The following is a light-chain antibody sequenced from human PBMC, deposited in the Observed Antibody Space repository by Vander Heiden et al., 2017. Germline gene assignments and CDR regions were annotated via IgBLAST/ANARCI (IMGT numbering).Light chain of an antibody. V-gene: IGLV2-14*01. CDR3: TSYTSSYTLGV. CDR2: EVR. CDR1: SSDIGSYNY. Sequence: QPVLTQPASLSGSPGQSITISCTGSSSDIGSYNYVSWYQQYPGKAPKLLIYEVRNRPSGISARFSGSKSGITASLTISGLQAEDEADYYCTSYTSSYTLGVFGGGTKLTVL. J-gene: IGLJ3*02.